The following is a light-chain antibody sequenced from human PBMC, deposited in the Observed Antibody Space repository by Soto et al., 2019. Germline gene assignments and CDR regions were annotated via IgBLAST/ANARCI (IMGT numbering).Light chain of an antibody. CDR2: DTS. Sequence: DLQMTQSPATLAASVGDRVTITCRASQTMSSWLAWYQQKPGKAPKLLIYDTSRVETGVPLRFSGSGSGTEFALTISSLQPDDFSTYHCQQYNSYPYTFGGGTKVEIK. CDR1: QTMSSW. J-gene: IGKJ4*01. CDR3: QQYNSYPYT. V-gene: IGKV1-5*01.